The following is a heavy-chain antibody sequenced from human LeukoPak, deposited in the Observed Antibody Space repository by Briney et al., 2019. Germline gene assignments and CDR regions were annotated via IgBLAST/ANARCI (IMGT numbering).Heavy chain of an antibody. J-gene: IGHJ4*02. CDR2: ISGSGGST. V-gene: IGHV3-23*01. D-gene: IGHD3-16*02. Sequence: PRGSLRLSCAASGFTFSSYAMSWVRQAPGKGLEWVSAISGSGGSTYYADSVKGRFTISRDNSKNTLYLQMNSLRAEDTAVYYCAKGQPYDYVWGSYRPYYFDYWGQGTLVTVSS. CDR1: GFTFSSYA. CDR3: AKGQPYDYVWGSYRPYYFDY.